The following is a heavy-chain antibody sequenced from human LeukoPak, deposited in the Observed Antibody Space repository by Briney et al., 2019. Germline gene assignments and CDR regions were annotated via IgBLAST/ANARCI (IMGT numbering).Heavy chain of an antibody. CDR3: TSDTTIVGATRSVY. CDR1: GFNFSNAW. CDR2: IKSKTDGGTT. D-gene: IGHD1-26*01. Sequence: GGCVRLSCAASGFNFSNAWMSWGRQAPGKGLEWVGRIKSKTDGGTTDYAAPVKGRFTISRDDSKNTLVLQMNSLKTEDTAVYYCTSDTTIVGATRSVYWGHGNLVTVSS. V-gene: IGHV3-15*01. J-gene: IGHJ4*01.